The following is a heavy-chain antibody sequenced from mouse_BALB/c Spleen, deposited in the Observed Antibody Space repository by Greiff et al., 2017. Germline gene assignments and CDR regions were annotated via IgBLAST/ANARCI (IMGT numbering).Heavy chain of an antibody. V-gene: IGHV3-2*02. D-gene: IGHD1-1*01. CDR1: GYSITSDYA. J-gene: IGHJ2*01. Sequence: EVKLEESGPGLVKPSQSLSLTCTVTGYSITSDYAWNWIRPFPGNQLGWMGYISYSGSTSYNPALKSRISITRDTSKNQFFLQLNSVTTEDTATYYCASGDYGSSYGYWGQGTTLTVSS. CDR2: ISYSGST. CDR3: ASGDYGSSYGY.